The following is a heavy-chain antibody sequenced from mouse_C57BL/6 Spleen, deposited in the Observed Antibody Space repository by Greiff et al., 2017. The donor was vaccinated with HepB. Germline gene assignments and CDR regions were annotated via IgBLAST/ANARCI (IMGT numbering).Heavy chain of an antibody. CDR3: AREDYYGSSSRYFDG. Sequence: VQLQQSGAELVRPGTSVKMSCKASGYTFTNYWIGWAKQRPGHGLEWIGDIYPGGGYTNYNEKFKGKATLTADKSSSTAYMQFSSLTSEDSAIYYCAREDYYGSSSRYFDGWGTGTTVTVSS. D-gene: IGHD1-1*01. CDR2: IYPGGGYT. V-gene: IGHV1-63*01. CDR1: GYTFTNYW. J-gene: IGHJ1*03.